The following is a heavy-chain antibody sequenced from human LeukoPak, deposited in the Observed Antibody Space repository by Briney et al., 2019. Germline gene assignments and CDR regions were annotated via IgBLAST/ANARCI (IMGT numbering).Heavy chain of an antibody. V-gene: IGHV3-21*01. D-gene: IGHD3-22*01. Sequence: GGSLRLSCAASGFTFSSYSMNWVRQAPGKGLEWVSSISSSSSYIYYADSVKGRFTISRDNAKNSLYLQMNSLRAEDTAVYHCARDTYDSSGRSDYWGQGTLVTVSS. CDR2: ISSSSSYI. CDR3: ARDTYDSSGRSDY. CDR1: GFTFSSYS. J-gene: IGHJ4*02.